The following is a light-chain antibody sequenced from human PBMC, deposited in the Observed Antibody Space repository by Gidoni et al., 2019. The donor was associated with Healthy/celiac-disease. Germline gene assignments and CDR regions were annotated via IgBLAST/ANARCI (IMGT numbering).Light chain of an antibody. J-gene: IGKJ1*01. CDR1: QSISSW. V-gene: IGKV1-5*03. CDR3: QHLGT. Sequence: DIQMTQSPSTLSASVGDRVTIPCRASQSISSWLAWYQQKPGKAPKLLIYKASSLESGVPSRFSGRGSGTEFTLTISSLQPDDFATYYCQHLGTFGQGTKVEIK. CDR2: KAS.